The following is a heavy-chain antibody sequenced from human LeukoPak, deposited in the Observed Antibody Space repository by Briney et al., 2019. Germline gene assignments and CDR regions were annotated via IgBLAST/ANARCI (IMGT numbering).Heavy chain of an antibody. J-gene: IGHJ4*02. CDR2: INHSGST. D-gene: IGHD1-14*01. Sequence: SETLSLTCAVYGGSFSGYYWSWIRQPPGKGLEWIGEINHSGSTNYNPSLKSRVTISVDTSKNQFSLKLSSVTAADTAVDYCARHHREYFDYWGQGTLVTVSS. V-gene: IGHV4-34*01. CDR3: ARHHREYFDY. CDR1: GGSFSGYY.